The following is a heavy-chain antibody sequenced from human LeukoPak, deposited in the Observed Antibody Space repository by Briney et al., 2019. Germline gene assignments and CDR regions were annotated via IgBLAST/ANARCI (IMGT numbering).Heavy chain of an antibody. CDR3: ARGGYTFDY. CDR1: GFTLSGYW. D-gene: IGHD5-12*01. CDR2: LHADGIER. Sequence: GGSLRLSCAASGFTLSGYWMSWVRQAPGKGLEWVARLHADGIERYYVDPVKGRFTISRDNAKNSLHLQMYSLRLDDTAVYYCARGGYTFDYLGQGTLVTVSS. V-gene: IGHV3-7*01. J-gene: IGHJ4*02.